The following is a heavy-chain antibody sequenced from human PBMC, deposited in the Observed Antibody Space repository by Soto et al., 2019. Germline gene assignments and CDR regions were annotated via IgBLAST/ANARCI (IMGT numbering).Heavy chain of an antibody. CDR3: ARGGLVVVVTAALDY. Sequence: QVQLMQSGAEVKKPGASVKVSCKASGDTFTDYYIHWVRQAPGQGLEWMGTVNPSAGHTTYAQHFLGRVTMTRDTSTSPLYMERTSLTSDDTAIYYCARGGLVVVVTAALDYWGQGTLVTVSS. J-gene: IGHJ4*02. CDR1: GDTFTDYY. CDR2: VNPSAGHT. V-gene: IGHV1-46*01. D-gene: IGHD2-21*02.